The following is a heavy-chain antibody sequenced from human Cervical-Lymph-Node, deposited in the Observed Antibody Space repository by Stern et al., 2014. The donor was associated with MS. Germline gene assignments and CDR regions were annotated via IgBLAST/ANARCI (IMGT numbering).Heavy chain of an antibody. Sequence: QVQLLQPGAEVKKPGATVKVSCKASGYTSTNYGISWVRQAPGQGLEWMGWISAYNGNTNYAHKFQGRVTMTTDTSTSTAYMDLRSLRSDDTAVYYCAGYYYYGMDVWGQGTTVTVSS. CDR3: AGYYYYGMDV. CDR2: ISAYNGNT. CDR1: GYTSTNYG. V-gene: IGHV1-18*04. J-gene: IGHJ6*02.